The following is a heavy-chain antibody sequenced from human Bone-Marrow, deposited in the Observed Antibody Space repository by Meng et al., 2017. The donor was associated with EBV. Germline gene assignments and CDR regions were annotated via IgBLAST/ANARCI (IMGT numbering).Heavy chain of an antibody. J-gene: IGHJ1*01. D-gene: IGHD3-9*01. CDR1: ADTFSYA. CDR2: IIPMFGTR. V-gene: IGHV1-69*01. CDR3: AGGGDILTGLDF. Sequence: QGQLVQSGPEVKKPGSSVSVSCKTSADTFSYAFTWVRQAPGQGLEWMGGIIPMFGTRRYTEKFQGRLTMAADEFSGSVYMELRGLTSEDTAVYYCAGGGDILTGLDFWGQGTLVTVSS.